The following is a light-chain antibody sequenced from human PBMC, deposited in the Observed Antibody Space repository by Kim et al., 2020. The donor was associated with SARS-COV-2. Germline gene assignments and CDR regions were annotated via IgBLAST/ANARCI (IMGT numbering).Light chain of an antibody. CDR3: SSYTSSSAWV. J-gene: IGLJ3*02. Sequence: GQSITISYTGSSSDVGGYNYVSWYQQHTGKAPKLMIYEVSTRPSGMSNRFSGSKSVNTASLTISGLQAEDEADYYCSSYTSSSAWVFGGGTQLTVL. CDR1: SSDVGGYNY. V-gene: IGLV2-14*01. CDR2: EVS.